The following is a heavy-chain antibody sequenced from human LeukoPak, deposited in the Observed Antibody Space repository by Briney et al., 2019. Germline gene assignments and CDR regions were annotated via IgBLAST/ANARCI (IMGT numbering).Heavy chain of an antibody. V-gene: IGHV4-59*01. Sequence: ASETLSLTCTASGASISSYYWSWIRQPPGKGLEWIGYIYYSGSTRYNPSLKSRVTISVDTSKNQFSLKLSSVTAADTAVYYCARVGILRFPSNWFDPWGQGTLVTVSS. D-gene: IGHD3-3*01. J-gene: IGHJ5*02. CDR2: IYYSGST. CDR3: ARVGILRFPSNWFDP. CDR1: GASISSYY.